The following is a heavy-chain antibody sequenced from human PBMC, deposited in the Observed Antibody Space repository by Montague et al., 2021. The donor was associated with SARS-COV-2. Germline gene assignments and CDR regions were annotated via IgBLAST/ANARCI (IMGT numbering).Heavy chain of an antibody. CDR3: ARGLNDISIIVVVLLGASHYFDS. CDR1: GGSISAYH. CDR2: SNHNGNT. V-gene: IGHV4-34*01. D-gene: IGHD3-22*01. J-gene: IGHJ4*02. Sequence: SETLSLTCTVYGGSISAYHYCWIRQPPRQGQEWVGESNHNGNTNXXQSPKGRSPITRDASTSQFSLKLSSVTAADTAVYFCARGLNDISIIVVVLLGASHYFDSWGQGTLVTVSS.